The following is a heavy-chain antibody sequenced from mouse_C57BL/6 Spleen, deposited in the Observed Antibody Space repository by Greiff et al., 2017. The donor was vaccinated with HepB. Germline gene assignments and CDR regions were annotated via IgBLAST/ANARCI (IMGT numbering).Heavy chain of an antibody. V-gene: IGHV1-15*01. J-gene: IGHJ2*01. CDR3: TRWGSITTVVATDDYFDY. Sequence: QVQLQQSGAELVRPGASVTLSCKASGYTFTDYEMHWVKQTPVHGLEWIGAIDPETGGTAYNQKFKGKAILTADKSSSTAYMELRSLTSEDSAVYYCTRWGSITTVVATDDYFDYWGQGTTLTVSS. CDR1: GYTFTDYE. D-gene: IGHD1-1*01. CDR2: IDPETGGT.